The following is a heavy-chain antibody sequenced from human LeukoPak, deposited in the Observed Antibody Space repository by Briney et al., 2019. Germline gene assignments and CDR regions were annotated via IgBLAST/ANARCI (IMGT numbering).Heavy chain of an antibody. CDR1: GGSFSGYY. V-gene: IGHV4-34*01. CDR3: ARVPIFGVVIAIDY. J-gene: IGHJ4*02. CDR2: INHSGST. D-gene: IGHD3-3*01. Sequence: SETLSLTCAVYGGSFSGYYWSWIRQPPGKGLEWIGEINHSGSTNYNPSLKSRVTISVGTSKNQFSLKLSSVTAADTAVYYCARVPIFGVVIAIDYWGQGTLVTVSS.